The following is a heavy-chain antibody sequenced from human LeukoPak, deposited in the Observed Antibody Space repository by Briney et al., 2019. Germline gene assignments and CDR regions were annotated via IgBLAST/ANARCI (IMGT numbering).Heavy chain of an antibody. D-gene: IGHD5-24*01. CDR2: IYRGGST. V-gene: IGHV3-53*01. CDR1: GFTVSSNY. Sequence: GGSLRLSCAASGFTVSSNYMSWVRQAPGKGLEWVSVIYRGGSTYYADSVKGRFTISRDNSKNTLSLQMNSLRDEDTALYYCARSNDYNSRNVFNYWGQGTLVTVSS. J-gene: IGHJ4*02. CDR3: ARSNDYNSRNVFNY.